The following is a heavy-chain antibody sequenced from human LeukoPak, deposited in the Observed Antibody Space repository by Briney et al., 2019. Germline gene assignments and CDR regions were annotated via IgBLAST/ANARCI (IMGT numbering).Heavy chain of an antibody. CDR3: ASEAYSSSWYQG. Sequence: GGSLRLSCAASGFTISSYSMNWVRQAPGKVLEWVSSISSSSSYIYYADSVKGRFTISRDNAKNSLYLQMNSLGAEDTAVYYCASEAYSSSWYQGWGQGTLVTVSS. D-gene: IGHD6-13*01. CDR2: ISSSSSYI. J-gene: IGHJ4*02. V-gene: IGHV3-21*01. CDR1: GFTISSYS.